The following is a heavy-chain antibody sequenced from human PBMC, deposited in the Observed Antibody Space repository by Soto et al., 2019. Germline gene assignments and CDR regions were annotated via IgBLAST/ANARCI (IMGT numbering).Heavy chain of an antibody. J-gene: IGHJ4*02. D-gene: IGHD3-22*01. CDR3: ARGQRWLSPRREYYFDY. CDR2: INPNSGGT. CDR1: GYTFTGYY. Sequence: ASVKVSCKASGYTFTGYYMHWVRQAPGQGLEWMGWINPNSGGTNYAQKFQGWVTMTRDTSISTAYMELSRLRSDDTAVYYCARGQRWLSPRREYYFDYWGQGTLVTVSS. V-gene: IGHV1-2*04.